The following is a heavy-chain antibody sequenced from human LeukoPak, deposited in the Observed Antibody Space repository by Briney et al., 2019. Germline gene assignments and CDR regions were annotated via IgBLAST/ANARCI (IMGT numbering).Heavy chain of an antibody. CDR3: ASHKGDCSGGSCYSYAFDI. CDR2: IYYSGST. J-gene: IGHJ3*02. Sequence: SETLSLTCTVSGGSISSYYWSWIRQPPGKGLEWIGYIYYSGSTNYNPSLKSRVTISVDTSKNQLSLKLSSVTAADTAVYYCASHKGDCSGGSCYSYAFDIWGQGTMVTVSS. V-gene: IGHV4-59*01. D-gene: IGHD2-15*01. CDR1: GGSISSYY.